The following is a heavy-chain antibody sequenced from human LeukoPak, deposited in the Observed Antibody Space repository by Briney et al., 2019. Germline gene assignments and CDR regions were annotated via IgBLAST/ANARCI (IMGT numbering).Heavy chain of an antibody. Sequence: SETLSLTCTVSGGSISSSSYYWGWIRQSPGKGLEWIGSVYYSGSTYYNPSLKSRVTISADTSKNLFSLKLSSVTAADTAVYYCATISRHFDFWGQGMLVTVSS. J-gene: IGHJ4*02. CDR2: VYYSGST. V-gene: IGHV4-39*01. CDR3: ATISRHFDF. CDR1: GGSISSSSYY. D-gene: IGHD3-9*01.